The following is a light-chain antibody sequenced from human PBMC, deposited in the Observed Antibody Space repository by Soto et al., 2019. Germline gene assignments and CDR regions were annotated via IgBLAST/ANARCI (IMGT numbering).Light chain of an antibody. CDR2: SNN. CDR3: AAWDDSLNGQVV. CDR1: SSNIGSNT. Sequence: QPVLTQPPSASGTPGQRVTISCSGSSSNIGSNTVNWYQQLPGTAPKLLIYSNNQRPSGVPDRFSGSKSGTSASLAISGLQSEDEADYYCAAWDDSLNGQVVLGGGTKLTVL. J-gene: IGLJ2*01. V-gene: IGLV1-44*01.